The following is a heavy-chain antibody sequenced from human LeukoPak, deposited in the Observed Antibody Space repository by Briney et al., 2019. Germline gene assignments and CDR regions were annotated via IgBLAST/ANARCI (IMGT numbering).Heavy chain of an antibody. CDR1: GYTSTGYY. Sequence: ASVTLSCKASGYTSTGYYIHWVRQPPGQGLEWMGWINPNSGGTNYAQKYPGRVTMTRDTSICTAYMELSRLRSDDTAVYYCARTDIAVAGEPFDYWGQGTLVTVSS. D-gene: IGHD6-19*01. V-gene: IGHV1-2*02. CDR3: ARTDIAVAGEPFDY. J-gene: IGHJ4*02. CDR2: INPNSGGT.